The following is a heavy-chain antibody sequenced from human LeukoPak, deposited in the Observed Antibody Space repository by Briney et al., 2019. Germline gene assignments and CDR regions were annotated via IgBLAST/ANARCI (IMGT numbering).Heavy chain of an antibody. CDR3: AAAVVVPAAIPPAAAQYYMDV. D-gene: IGHD2-2*01. CDR2: IYYSGST. V-gene: IGHV4-59*01. Sequence: SETLSLTCTVPGGSISSYYWSWIRQPPGKGLEWIGYIYYSGSTNYNPSLKSRVTISVDTSKNQFSLKLSSVTAADTAVYYCAAAVVVPAAIPPAAAQYYMDVWGKGTTVTISS. J-gene: IGHJ6*03. CDR1: GGSISSYY.